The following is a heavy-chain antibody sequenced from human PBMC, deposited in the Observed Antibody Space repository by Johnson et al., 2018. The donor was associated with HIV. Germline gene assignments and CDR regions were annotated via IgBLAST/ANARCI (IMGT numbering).Heavy chain of an antibody. CDR3: ARSGLVQTYYYGSGSYKDAFDI. Sequence: QVQLVESGGGLIQPGGSLRLSCAVSGFTFNSHGMHWVRQAPGKGLEWVAFISYDGSNKYYAYSVKGRFTISRDNSKNTLYLQMNSLRAEDTAVYYCARSGLVQTYYYGSGSYKDAFDIWGQGTMVTVSS. D-gene: IGHD3-10*01. CDR1: GFTFNSHG. J-gene: IGHJ3*02. CDR2: ISYDGSNK. V-gene: IGHV3-30*03.